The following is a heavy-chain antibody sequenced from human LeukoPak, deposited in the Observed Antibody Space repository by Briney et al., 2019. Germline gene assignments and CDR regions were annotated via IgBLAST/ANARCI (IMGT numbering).Heavy chain of an antibody. V-gene: IGHV3-72*01. CDR3: ARVTTRDWYGDH. CDR1: GFTFSDHY. CDR2: IKKKGNSYTT. D-gene: IGHD3/OR15-3a*01. J-gene: IGHJ4*01. Sequence: GGSLRLSCAASGFTFSDHYMDWVRQAPGKGLEGVGRIKKKGNSYTTEYGASVKGRFTISRDDSNNSLYLQKNSLKTEDTAVYYCARVTTRDWYGDHWGQGSLVTVSS.